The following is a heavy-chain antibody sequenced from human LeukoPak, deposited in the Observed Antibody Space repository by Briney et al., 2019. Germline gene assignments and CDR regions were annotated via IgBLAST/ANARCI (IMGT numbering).Heavy chain of an antibody. V-gene: IGHV4-39*07. Sequence: PSETLSLTCTVSGGSISSSSYYWGWIRQPPGKGLEWIGSIYYSGSTYYNPSLKSRVTISVDTSKNQFSLKLSPVTAADTAVYYCVREDSSTYHPFDYWGQGALVTVSS. CDR2: IYYSGST. CDR3: VREDSSTYHPFDY. D-gene: IGHD2/OR15-2a*01. CDR1: GGSISSSSYY. J-gene: IGHJ4*02.